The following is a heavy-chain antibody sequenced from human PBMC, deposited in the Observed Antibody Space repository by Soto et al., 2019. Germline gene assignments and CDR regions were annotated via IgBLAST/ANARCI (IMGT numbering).Heavy chain of an antibody. CDR1: GGSISSYY. J-gene: IGHJ5*02. Sequence: PSETLSLTCTVSGGSISSYYWSWIRRPPGKGLEWIGCIYYSGSTNYNPSLKIRVTISVDTSKNQFSLKLISVTAADTAVYYCARQGENYGCWSGRPLRNWFDTWGRGSLVNLSS. CDR3: ARQGENYGCWSGRPLRNWFDT. CDR2: IYYSGST. D-gene: IGHD3-3*01. V-gene: IGHV4-59*08.